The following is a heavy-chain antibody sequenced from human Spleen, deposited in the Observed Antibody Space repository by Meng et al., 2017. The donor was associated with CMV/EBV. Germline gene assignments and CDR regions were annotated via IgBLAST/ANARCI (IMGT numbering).Heavy chain of an antibody. J-gene: IGHJ6*02. CDR1: GFTFSSYW. Sequence: GESLKISCAASGFTFSSYWMHWVRQAPGKGLVWVSRINSDGSSTSYADSVKGRFTISRDNAKNTLYLQMNSLRAEDTAVYYCARQLPQDYYYGMDVWGQGTTVTVSS. D-gene: IGHD1-26*01. CDR2: INSDGSST. V-gene: IGHV3-74*01. CDR3: ARQLPQDYYYGMDV.